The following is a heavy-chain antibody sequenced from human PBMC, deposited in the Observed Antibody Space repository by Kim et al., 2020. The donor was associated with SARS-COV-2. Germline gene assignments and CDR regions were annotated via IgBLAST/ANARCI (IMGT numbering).Heavy chain of an antibody. J-gene: IGHJ4*02. D-gene: IGHD1-26*01. Sequence: ASVKVSCKASGYTFTGYYMHWVRQAPGQGLEWMGRINPNSGGTNYAQKFQGRVTMTRDTSISTAYMELSRLRSDDTAVYYCARVPRGYSGSYLFDYWGQGTLVTVSS. CDR2: INPNSGGT. CDR1: GYTFTGYY. V-gene: IGHV1-2*06. CDR3: ARVPRGYSGSYLFDY.